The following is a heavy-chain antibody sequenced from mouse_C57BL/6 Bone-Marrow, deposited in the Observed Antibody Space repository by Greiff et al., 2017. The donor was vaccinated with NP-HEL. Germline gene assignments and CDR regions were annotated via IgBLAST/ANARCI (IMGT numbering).Heavy chain of an antibody. V-gene: IGHV1-59*01. Sequence: QVQLKQPGAELVRPGTSVKLSCKASGYTFTSYWMHWVKQRPGQGLEWIGVIDPSDSYTNYNQKFKGPATLTVATSASTAYMQLSSLTSEDSAVYYCARLNYGSHGHFDVWGTGTTVTVSS. CDR3: ARLNYGSHGHFDV. J-gene: IGHJ1*03. CDR2: IDPSDSYT. CDR1: GYTFTSYW. D-gene: IGHD1-1*01.